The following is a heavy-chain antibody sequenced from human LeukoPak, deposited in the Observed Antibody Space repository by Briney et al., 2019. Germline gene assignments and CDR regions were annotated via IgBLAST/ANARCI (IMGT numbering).Heavy chain of an antibody. CDR3: ARGGRLTMIWNGAFDI. J-gene: IGHJ3*02. CDR1: GFTLSNYG. V-gene: IGHV3-20*04. D-gene: IGHD3-22*01. Sequence: PGGSLRLSCAASGFTLSNYGMSWVRQAPGKGLEWVSGINWNGGSTGYADSVKGRFTISRDNAKNSLYLQMNSLRAEDTALYYCARGGRLTMIWNGAFDIWGQGTMVTVSS. CDR2: INWNGGST.